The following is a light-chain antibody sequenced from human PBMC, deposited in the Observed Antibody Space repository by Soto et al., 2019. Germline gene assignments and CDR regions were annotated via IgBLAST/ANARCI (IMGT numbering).Light chain of an antibody. Sequence: QSALSQPASVSGSPGQSITISCTGTSSDIGNYDYVSWYQQHPGKAPKVLIYDVSTRPSGVSDRFSASKSGNTASLTISGLQAEDEADYYCSSYRSSSDLDVFGTGTKLTVL. V-gene: IGLV2-14*03. CDR3: SSYRSSSDLDV. CDR1: SSDIGNYDY. CDR2: DVS. J-gene: IGLJ1*01.